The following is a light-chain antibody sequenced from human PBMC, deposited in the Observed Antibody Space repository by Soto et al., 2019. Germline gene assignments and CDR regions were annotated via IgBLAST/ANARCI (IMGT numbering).Light chain of an antibody. V-gene: IGLV1-51*01. J-gene: IGLJ2*01. CDR2: DNN. Sequence: QSVLTQPPSVSAAPGQTVTISCSGSSSNIGNNYVSWYKQLPGTAPKLLMYDNNKRPSGIPDRFSGSKSGTSATLGITGLQTGDEADYYCGTWDSSLSAGVFGGGTKLTVL. CDR1: SSNIGNNY. CDR3: GTWDSSLSAGV.